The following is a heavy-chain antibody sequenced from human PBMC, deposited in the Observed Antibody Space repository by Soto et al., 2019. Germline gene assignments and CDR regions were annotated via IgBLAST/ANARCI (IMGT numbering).Heavy chain of an antibody. CDR3: ARGDGDYYDGNGYLGRH. D-gene: IGHD3-22*01. V-gene: IGHV3-74*01. CDR2: INSDGSRT. J-gene: IGHJ4*02. CDR1: GFTFSSYW. Sequence: EVQLVESGGGIVQPGGSLRLPCAASGFTFSSYWMHWVRQAPGKGLVWVSRINSDGSRTSYADSAKGRFTISRDNAKNTVYLQMNSLRAEDTAVYYCARGDGDYYDGNGYLGRHWGQGTLVTVSS.